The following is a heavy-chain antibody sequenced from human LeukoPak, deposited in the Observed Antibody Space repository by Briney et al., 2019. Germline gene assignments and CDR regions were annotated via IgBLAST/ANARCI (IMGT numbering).Heavy chain of an antibody. J-gene: IGHJ6*03. Sequence: GGSLRLSCAASGFTFSDYYMSWIRQAPGKGLEWVSYISSSSSAIYFADSVKGRFTISRDNAKNSLYLQMNSLRAEDTAVYYCARAPSGSYYMDVWGKGTTVTVSS. V-gene: IGHV3-11*04. CDR2: ISSSSSAI. CDR1: GFTFSDYY. D-gene: IGHD1-26*01. CDR3: ARAPSGSYYMDV.